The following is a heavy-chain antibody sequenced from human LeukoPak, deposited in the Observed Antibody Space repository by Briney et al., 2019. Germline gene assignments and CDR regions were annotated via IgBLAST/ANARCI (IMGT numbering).Heavy chain of an antibody. J-gene: IGHJ4*02. Sequence: GGSLRLSCAAPGFTFTNYGMHWVRQAPGKGLEWVAIISHDGTIQHYGDSLKGRFTISRDNSKNTVSLQVNNLRPEDTAVYFCAKAPYIRGYYFDFWGQGIPVSVSS. CDR2: ISHDGTIQ. CDR1: GFTFTNYG. D-gene: IGHD3-22*01. CDR3: AKAPYIRGYYFDF. V-gene: IGHV3-30*18.